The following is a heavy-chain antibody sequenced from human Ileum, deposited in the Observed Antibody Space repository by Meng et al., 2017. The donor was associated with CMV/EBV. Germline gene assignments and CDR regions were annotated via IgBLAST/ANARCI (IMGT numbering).Heavy chain of an antibody. CDR1: GYTFTGYY. CDR2: VDPNSGGT. Sequence: QVQLVQSGAGVKTPGASVKCTCKASGYTFTGYYMHWVRQAPGQGLEWMGWVDPNSGGTNYAQKFQGRVTMTRDTSINTAYMELSRLRSDDTAVYYCARKMGVYYFDYWGQGTLVTVSS. V-gene: IGHV1-2*02. CDR3: ARKMGVYYFDY. D-gene: IGHD2-8*02. J-gene: IGHJ4*02.